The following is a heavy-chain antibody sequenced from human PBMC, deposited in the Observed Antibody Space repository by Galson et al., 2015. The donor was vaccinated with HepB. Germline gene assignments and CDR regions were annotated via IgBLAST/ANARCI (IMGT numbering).Heavy chain of an antibody. CDR1: GDSVSSSSAA. V-gene: IGHV6-1*01. Sequence: CAISGDSVSSSSAAWTWIRQSPSRGLEWLGKTYYRSRWSSDYAISVKSRITISSDTSKNQFSLQLNSVTPEDTAVYYCARADGSGWYSWFDPWGQGTLVTVSS. CDR2: TYYRSRWSS. D-gene: IGHD6-19*01. CDR3: ARADGSGWYSWFDP. J-gene: IGHJ5*02.